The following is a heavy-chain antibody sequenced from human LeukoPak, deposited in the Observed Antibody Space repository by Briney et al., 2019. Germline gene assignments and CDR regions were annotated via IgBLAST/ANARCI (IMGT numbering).Heavy chain of an antibody. CDR2: MNEDGSEK. D-gene: IGHD5-12*01. Sequence: GGSLRLSCAASGFGFSNYWMSWVRQAPGKGLEWVANMNEDGSEKNYVDSVKGRFTISRDNAQDSLYLQMNSLRAEDTAVYYCARNRGYSNFDYWGQGTLLTVSS. J-gene: IGHJ4*02. V-gene: IGHV3-7*01. CDR3: ARNRGYSNFDY. CDR1: GFGFSNYW.